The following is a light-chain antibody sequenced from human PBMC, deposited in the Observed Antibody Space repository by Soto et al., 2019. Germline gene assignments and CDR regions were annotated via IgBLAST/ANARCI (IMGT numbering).Light chain of an antibody. CDR2: DIN. J-gene: IGLJ1*01. CDR3: SSYTDSSTLNYV. CDR1: SSDVGGYNY. Sequence: ALTQPASVSGSPGQSITISCTGTSSDVGGYNYVSWYQQHPGKAPKLMIFDINNRPSGVSSRFSGSKSGNTASLTISGLQAEDEADYYCSSYTDSSTLNYVFGTGTKVTVL. V-gene: IGLV2-14*03.